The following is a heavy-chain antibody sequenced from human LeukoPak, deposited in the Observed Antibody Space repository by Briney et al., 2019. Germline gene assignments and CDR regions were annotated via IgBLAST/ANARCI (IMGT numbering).Heavy chain of an antibody. CDR1: GYIFTDYY. Sequence: ASVKVSCKASGYIFTDYYMHWVRQAPGQELGWMGRINPNSGGTNYAQKFQGRVTMTTDTSTSTAYMELSSLRSEDTAVYYCARASYASGNPAVDYWGQGTLVTVSS. D-gene: IGHD1-14*01. V-gene: IGHV1/OR15-1*04. CDR2: INPNSGGT. J-gene: IGHJ4*02. CDR3: ARASYASGNPAVDY.